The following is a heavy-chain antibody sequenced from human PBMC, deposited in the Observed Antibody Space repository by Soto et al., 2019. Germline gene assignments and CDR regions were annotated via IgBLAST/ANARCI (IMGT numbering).Heavy chain of an antibody. CDR2: IYPGDSDT. CDR1: GYSFTSYW. V-gene: IGHV5-51*01. Sequence: PGESLKISCKGSGYSFTSYWIGWVRQMPGKGLEWMGIIYPGDSDTRYSPSFQGQVTISADKSISTAYLQWSSLKASDTAMYYCARHPRVNYYYYGMDVWGQGTTVTVSS. CDR3: ARHPRVNYYYYGMDV. J-gene: IGHJ6*02. D-gene: IGHD2-21*01.